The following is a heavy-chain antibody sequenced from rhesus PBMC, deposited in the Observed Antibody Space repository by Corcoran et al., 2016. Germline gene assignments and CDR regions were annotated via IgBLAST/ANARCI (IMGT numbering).Heavy chain of an antibody. D-gene: IGHD4-29*01. CDR1: GGSISSNY. Sequence: QLQLQESGPGLVKPSETLSLTCAVSGGSISSNYWSGSRQPPGKGREWIGRISGRSADTDSTTSLESRVPISKGASKNRFSLKLSSGTAAAAAVYYCARPAGADYGSSQFDYWGQGVLVTVSS. CDR2: ISGRSADT. V-gene: IGHV4-173*01. CDR3: ARPAGADYGSSQFDY. J-gene: IGHJ4*01.